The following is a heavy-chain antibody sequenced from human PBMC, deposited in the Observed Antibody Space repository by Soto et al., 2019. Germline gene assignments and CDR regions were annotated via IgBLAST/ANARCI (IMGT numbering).Heavy chain of an antibody. CDR1: GFTLSDPY. D-gene: IGHD1-1*01. CDR2: SSNSGYST. J-gene: IGHJ4*02. CDR3: VKSGDNYNLLDS. V-gene: IGHV3-11*06. Sequence: GGSLRVSCAASGFTLSDPYMRWSRQGTGKGLEWIGYSSNSGYSTGYADSVKGRFSISRDNAKSSLYLQISSLRGDDTATYYCVKSGDNYNLLDSWAQGT.